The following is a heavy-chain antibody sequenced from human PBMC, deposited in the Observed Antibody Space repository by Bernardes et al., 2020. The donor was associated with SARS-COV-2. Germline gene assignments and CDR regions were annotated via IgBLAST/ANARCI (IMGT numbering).Heavy chain of an antibody. CDR1: GFTVSSNY. V-gene: IGHV3-53*01. D-gene: IGHD3-16*01. Sequence: GGSLLLSCAASGFTVSSNYMSWVRQAPGKGLEWVSVIYSGGSTYYADSVKGRFTISRDNSKNTLYLQMNSLRAEDTAVYYCARDGGFAYGMDVWGQGTTVTVSS. J-gene: IGHJ6*02. CDR2: IYSGGST. CDR3: ARDGGFAYGMDV.